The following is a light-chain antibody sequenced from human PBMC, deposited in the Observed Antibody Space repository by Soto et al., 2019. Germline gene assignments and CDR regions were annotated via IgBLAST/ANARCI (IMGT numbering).Light chain of an antibody. V-gene: IGKV3-20*01. CDR2: GAS. CDR3: QQYGSSPYT. CDR1: QSISSRY. Sequence: EIVLTQSPGTLSLSPGERATLSCRASQSISSRYLAGYQQKPGQAPRLLIYGASSRATGIPDRFSGSGSGTDFTLSSSRLEPEDFAVYYCQQYGSSPYTFGQGTKLEIK. J-gene: IGKJ2*01.